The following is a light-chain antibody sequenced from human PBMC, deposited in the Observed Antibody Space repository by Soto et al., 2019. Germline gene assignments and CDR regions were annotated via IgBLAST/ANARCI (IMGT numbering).Light chain of an antibody. CDR2: GAS. CDR1: QSVSSSY. V-gene: IGKV3-20*01. Sequence: EIVLTQSPGTLSLSPGERATLSCRASQSVSSSYLAWYQQKPGQAPRLLIYGASSRATGIPDRFGGSGSGTDLTLTISRLEPEDCAVYYCQRYGSSPPWTFGEGTKVEIK. J-gene: IGKJ1*01. CDR3: QRYGSSPPWT.